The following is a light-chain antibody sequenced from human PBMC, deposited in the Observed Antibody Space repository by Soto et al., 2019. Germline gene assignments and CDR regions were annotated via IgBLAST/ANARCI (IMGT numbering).Light chain of an antibody. J-gene: IGLJ1*01. V-gene: IGLV2-23*01. CDR3: CSPAPSRTFV. Sequence: SALTQPASVSGSPGQSITISCTGSSSAVGSYRLVSWYQHHPGKVPKLIIYEGTKRPSGVSNRFSGSEPGNTASLTISGLQAEDEADYYWCSPAPSRTFVFGTGTKLTVL. CDR2: EGT. CDR1: SSAVGSYRL.